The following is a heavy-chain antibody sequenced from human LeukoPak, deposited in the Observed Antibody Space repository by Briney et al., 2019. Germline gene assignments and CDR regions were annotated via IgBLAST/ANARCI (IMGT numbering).Heavy chain of an antibody. CDR2: INPNSGNT. J-gene: IGHJ4*02. V-gene: IGHV1-8*02. CDR1: GYTFTGYY. CDR3: ARGQRVRSSSSVLYYFDY. Sequence: GASVKVSCKASGYTFTGYYMHWVRQAPGQGLEWMGWINPNSGNTGYAQKFQGRVTMTRNTSISTAYMELSSLRSEDTAVYYCARGQRVRSSSSVLYYFDYWGQGTLVTVSS. D-gene: IGHD6-6*01.